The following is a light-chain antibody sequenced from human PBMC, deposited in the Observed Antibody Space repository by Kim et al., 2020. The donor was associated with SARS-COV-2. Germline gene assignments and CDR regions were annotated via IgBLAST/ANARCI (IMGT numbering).Light chain of an antibody. CDR3: QQYGSSPLMA. J-gene: IGKJ5*01. CDR1: QSIAAKY. V-gene: IGKV3-20*01. CDR2: GTS. Sequence: PGQRASLSCRASQSIAAKYLAWYQHRVGQAPRLVLFGTSNRATGIPDRFSGTGSETDFTLTINRLEPEDFAVYYCQQYGSSPLMAFGQGTRLEMK.